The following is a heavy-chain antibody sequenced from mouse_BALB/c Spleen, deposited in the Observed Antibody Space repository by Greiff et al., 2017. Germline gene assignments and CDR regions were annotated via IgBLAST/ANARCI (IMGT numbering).Heavy chain of an antibody. V-gene: IGHV1-54*01. CDR3: ARSEYGNYAY. J-gene: IGHJ2*01. Sequence: VKLMESGAELVKPGASVKMSCKASGYTFTSYWMHWVKQRPGQGLEWIGVIDPGSGGTNYNEKFKGKATLTADKSSSTAYMQLSSLTSDDSAVYFCARSEYGNYAYWGQGTTLTVSS. D-gene: IGHD2-10*02. CDR1: GYTFTSYW. CDR2: IDPGSGGT.